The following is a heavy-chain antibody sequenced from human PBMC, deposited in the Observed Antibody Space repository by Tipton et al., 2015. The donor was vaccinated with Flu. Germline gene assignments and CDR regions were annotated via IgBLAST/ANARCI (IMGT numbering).Heavy chain of an antibody. D-gene: IGHD6-19*01. Sequence: TLSLTCTVSGGSISSGGYYWSWIRQHPGKGLEWIGYIYYSGNTNYSPSLKSRVTMSVDTFKNQFSLKLSSMTAADTAVYYCARGQGNSGWRYFDYWGQGTLVTVSS. V-gene: IGHV4-31*03. CDR2: IYYSGNT. CDR3: ARGQGNSGWRYFDY. CDR1: GGSISSGGYY. J-gene: IGHJ4*02.